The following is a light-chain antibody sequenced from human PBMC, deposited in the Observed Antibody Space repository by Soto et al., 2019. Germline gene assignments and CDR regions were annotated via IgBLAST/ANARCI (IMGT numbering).Light chain of an antibody. J-gene: IGKJ1*01. V-gene: IGKV1-5*03. CDR3: QQYNTYRT. CDR2: QAS. Sequence: DIQMTQSPSTLSASVGDRVTFTCRASQTIGTSLAWYQQKPGIAPKLLIYQASSLDSGIPSRFSGSGSGTEFTLPLSRLQPVDFATYYCQQYNTYRTFGQGTKVDIK. CDR1: QTIGTS.